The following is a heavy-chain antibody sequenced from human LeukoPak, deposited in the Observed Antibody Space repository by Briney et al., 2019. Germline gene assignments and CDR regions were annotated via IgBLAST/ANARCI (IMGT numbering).Heavy chain of an antibody. CDR1: GYTFTSYG. CDR2: ISAYNGNT. J-gene: IGHJ3*02. CDR3: ARRADYGDHDAFDI. V-gene: IGHV1-18*01. D-gene: IGHD4-17*01. Sequence: GASVKVSCKASGYTFTSYGISWVRQAPGQGLEWMGWISAYNGNTNYAQKLQGRVTMTTDTSTSTAYMELRSLRSEDTAVYYCARRADYGDHDAFDIWGQGTMVTVSS.